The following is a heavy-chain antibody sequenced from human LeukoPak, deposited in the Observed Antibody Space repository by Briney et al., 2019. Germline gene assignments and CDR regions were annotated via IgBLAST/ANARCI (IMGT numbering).Heavy chain of an antibody. D-gene: IGHD3-10*01. CDR3: ARDKYYGSGSYYLFDY. J-gene: IGHJ4*02. Sequence: ASVKVSCKASGYTFTTFAIHWVRQAPGQKLEWMGWINAGNGNTEYSQKFQGRVTITADESTSTAYMELSSLRSEDTAVYYCARDKYYGSGSYYLFDYWGQGTLVTVSS. V-gene: IGHV1-3*01. CDR1: GYTFTTFA. CDR2: INAGNGNT.